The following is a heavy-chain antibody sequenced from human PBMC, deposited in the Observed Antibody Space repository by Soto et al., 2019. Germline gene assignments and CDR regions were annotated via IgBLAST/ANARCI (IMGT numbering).Heavy chain of an antibody. V-gene: IGHV3-73*01. CDR3: TRLRYYYDSSGSYYYYGMDV. CDR1: GFTFSGSA. Sequence: GSLRLSCAASGFTFSGSAMHWVRQASGKGLEWVGRIRSKANSYATAYAASVKGRFTISRDDSKNTAYLQMNSLKTEDTAVYYCTRLRYYYDSSGSYYYYGMDVWGQGTTVTVSS. J-gene: IGHJ6*02. CDR2: IRSKANSYAT. D-gene: IGHD3-22*01.